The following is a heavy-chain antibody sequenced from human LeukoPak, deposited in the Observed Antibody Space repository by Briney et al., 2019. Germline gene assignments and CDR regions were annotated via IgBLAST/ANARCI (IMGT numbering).Heavy chain of an antibody. CDR3: ARTPLRFLEWLFDY. D-gene: IGHD3-3*01. Sequence: SETLSLTCTVSGGSISSYYWSWIRQPAGKGLEWIGRIYTSGSTNYNPCLKSRVTISVDKSKNQFSLKLSSVTAADTAVYYCARTPLRFLEWLFDYWGQGTLVTVSS. J-gene: IGHJ4*02. V-gene: IGHV4-4*07. CDR2: IYTSGST. CDR1: GGSISSYY.